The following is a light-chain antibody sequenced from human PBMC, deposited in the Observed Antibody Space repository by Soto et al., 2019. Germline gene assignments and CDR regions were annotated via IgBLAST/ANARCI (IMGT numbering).Light chain of an antibody. CDR3: QQSYSTPWT. CDR2: AAS. Sequence: DIQMTQSPSSLSASVGDRVTITCRASQSISSYLNWYQQKPGKAPKLLIYAASSLQSGVPSRFSGSGSGTDFTLTISSLQPEDFATYYGQQSYSTPWTFGQGTNVEIK. CDR1: QSISSY. J-gene: IGKJ1*01. V-gene: IGKV1-39*01.